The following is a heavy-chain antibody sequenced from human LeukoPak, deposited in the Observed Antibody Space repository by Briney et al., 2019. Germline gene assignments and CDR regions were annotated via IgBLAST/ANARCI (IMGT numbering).Heavy chain of an antibody. D-gene: IGHD2-8*01. V-gene: IGHV1-2*02. CDR1: GYSFTGYY. CDR2: INGHSGGT. Sequence: ASAKVSCKTSGYSFTGYYIHWVRQAPGQGLEWMGWINGHSGGTNSAQRFQGRVTMTRDTSINTAYMELSSLTSDDTAVYYCVRGVTYMDVWGRGTTVTVSS. CDR3: VRGVTYMDV. J-gene: IGHJ6*03.